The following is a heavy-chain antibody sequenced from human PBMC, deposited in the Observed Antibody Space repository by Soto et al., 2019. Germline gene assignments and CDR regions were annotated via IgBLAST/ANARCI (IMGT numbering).Heavy chain of an antibody. J-gene: IGHJ4*02. CDR1: GFTFSSYA. CDR2: ISGSGGST. Sequence: GSLTLSFAASGFTFSSYAMSWVRQAPGKGLEWVSSISGSGGSTYYADSLKGRLTISTDNSNNTLYLQMNSLIAEDTAVYYCGKGIAVTHTRVFHXWGQGTLVTVSX. D-gene: IGHD6-19*01. V-gene: IGHV3-23*01. CDR3: GKGIAVTHTRVFHX.